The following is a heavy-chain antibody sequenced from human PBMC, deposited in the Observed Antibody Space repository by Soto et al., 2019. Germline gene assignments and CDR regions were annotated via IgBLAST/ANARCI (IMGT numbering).Heavy chain of an antibody. D-gene: IGHD6-6*01. Sequence: PSETLSLTCTVSGGSLSSGAYFWSWIRQHPGKGLEWIGFIYYSGSTYYNPSLKSRVTISVDTSKNQFSLKLSSVTAADTAVYYCAREGAAPYYYYGMDVWGQGTTVTVSS. V-gene: IGHV4-31*03. CDR1: GGSLSSGAYF. CDR2: IYYSGST. J-gene: IGHJ6*02. CDR3: AREGAAPYYYYGMDV.